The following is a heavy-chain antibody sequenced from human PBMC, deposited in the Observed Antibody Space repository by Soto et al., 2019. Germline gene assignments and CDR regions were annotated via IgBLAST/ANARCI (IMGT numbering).Heavy chain of an antibody. CDR3: AVQGIFGGNYYYSGMDV. J-gene: IGHJ6*02. V-gene: IGHV3-23*01. Sequence: PGGSLRLSCAASGFTFSSYAMSWVRQAPGKGLEWVSAISGSGGSTYYADSVKGRLTISRDNSKNTLYLQMNSLRAEDTAVYYCAVQGIFGGNYYYSGMDVWGQGTTVTVSS. CDR2: ISGSGGST. CDR1: GFTFSSYA. D-gene: IGHD3-3*01.